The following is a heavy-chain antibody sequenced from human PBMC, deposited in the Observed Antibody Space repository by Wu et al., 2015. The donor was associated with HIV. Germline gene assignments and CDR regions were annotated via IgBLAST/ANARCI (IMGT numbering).Heavy chain of an antibody. CDR1: GGTFSSYA. Sequence: QVQLVQSGAEVKKPGSSVKVSCKASGGTFSSYAISWVRQAPGQGLEWMGGIIPIFGTANYAQKFQGRVTITTDESTSTAYMELSSLRSEDTAVYYCARFHVDTAMSLYYYYGMDVWGQGDHGHRLL. J-gene: IGHJ6*02. D-gene: IGHD5-18*01. CDR2: IIPIFGTA. V-gene: IGHV1-69*05. CDR3: ARFHVDTAMSLYYYYGMDV.